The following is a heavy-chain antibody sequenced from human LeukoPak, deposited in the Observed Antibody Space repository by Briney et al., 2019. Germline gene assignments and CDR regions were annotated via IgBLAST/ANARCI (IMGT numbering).Heavy chain of an antibody. CDR1: GFTYSTYL. CDR3: ARKMNIVGAQGWGYGLDV. D-gene: IGHD1-26*01. Sequence: PGGSLRHSRAASGFTYSTYLMCSVRQAPGKGLEWVANIKHDGSDKKYVDSVKGRFTISRDNAKRSLYLQINSLRAEDTAVYYCARKMNIVGAQGWGYGLDVWGHGTTVTVSS. CDR2: IKHDGSDK. J-gene: IGHJ6*02. V-gene: IGHV3-7*05.